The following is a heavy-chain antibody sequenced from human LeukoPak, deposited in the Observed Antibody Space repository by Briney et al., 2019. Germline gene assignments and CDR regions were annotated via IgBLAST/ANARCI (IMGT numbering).Heavy chain of an antibody. V-gene: IGHV3-30*02. J-gene: IGHJ6*03. CDR2: IRYDGSNK. CDR1: GFTFSNYG. D-gene: IGHD3-16*02. CDR3: AKTPYYDYVWGSYRPYYYYYYMDV. Sequence: GGSLRLSCAASGFTFSNYGMHWVRQAPGKGLEWVAFIRYDGSNKYYADSVKGRFTISRDNSKNTLYLQMNSLRAEDTAVYYCAKTPYYDYVWGSYRPYYYYYYMDVWGKGTTVTISS.